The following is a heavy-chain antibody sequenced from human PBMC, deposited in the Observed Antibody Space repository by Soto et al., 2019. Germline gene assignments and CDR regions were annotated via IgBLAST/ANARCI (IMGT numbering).Heavy chain of an antibody. Sequence: GGSLRVSCAASGFSFSNYGMHWVRQAPGKGLEWVAAIFRDGTTKQYADSVKGRFSVSRDNSQNTLYLQMNSLRTEDTGVYYCTNGLARFNFDY. V-gene: IGHV3-33*06. CDR3: TNGLARFNFDY. CDR1: GFSFSNYG. CDR2: IFRDGTTK. J-gene: IGHJ4*01.